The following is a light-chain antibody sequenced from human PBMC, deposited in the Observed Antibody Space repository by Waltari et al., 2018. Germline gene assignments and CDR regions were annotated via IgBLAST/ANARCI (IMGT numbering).Light chain of an antibody. V-gene: IGKV3-15*01. Sequence: EIVMTQSPVTLSVSPGERAAPSCRPSQSAPTNLAWDQQRPGQTPRLLIYGTSTRATELPARFSGSGSGTEFTLTISSLQSEDFAVYYCQQYNDWPYTFGQGTKLEIK. CDR3: QQYNDWPYT. CDR1: QSAPTN. J-gene: IGKJ2*01. CDR2: GTS.